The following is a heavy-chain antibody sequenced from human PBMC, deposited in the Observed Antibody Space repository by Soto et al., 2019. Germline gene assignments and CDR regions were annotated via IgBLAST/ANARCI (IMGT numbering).Heavy chain of an antibody. D-gene: IGHD2-15*01. CDR1: GYTFTSYG. CDR2: ISAYNGNT. J-gene: IGHJ5*02. CDR3: AYCSGGSCYSNWFDP. V-gene: IGHV1-18*01. Sequence: ASVKVSCKASGYTFTSYGISWVRQAPGQGLEWMGWISAYNGNTNYAQKLQGRVTMTTDTSTSTAYMELRSLRSDDTAVYYCAYCSGGSCYSNWFDPWGQGTLVTVSS.